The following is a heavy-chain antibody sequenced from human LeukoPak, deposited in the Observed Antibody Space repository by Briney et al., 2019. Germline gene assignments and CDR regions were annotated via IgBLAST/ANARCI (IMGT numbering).Heavy chain of an antibody. V-gene: IGHV4-59*02. CDR1: GGSVSSDY. Sequence: SETLSLTCTVSGGSVSSDYWSWIRQPPGKGLEWIGYMHSNGNSAYNPSLSSRVTVSLDTSKNQFSLRLESVTAADTALYYCASVRGYSSGWYASGFDPWGQGTLVTVSS. CDR3: ASVRGYSSGWYASGFDP. CDR2: MHSNGNS. D-gene: IGHD6-19*01. J-gene: IGHJ5*02.